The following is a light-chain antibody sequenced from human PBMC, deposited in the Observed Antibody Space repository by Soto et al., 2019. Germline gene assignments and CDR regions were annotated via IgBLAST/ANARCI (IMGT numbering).Light chain of an antibody. J-gene: IGKJ1*01. CDR1: QGISNR. CDR3: QQYNRHWT. V-gene: IGKV1-5*03. CDR2: QAS. Sequence: DVQMTQSPSTLSASVGDRVTITCRASQGISNRLAWYQQKPGKAPKLLIYQASSLKSGVPSRFGGSGSGTEFTLTITSLQPDDFVTYYCQQYNRHWTFGQGTKGEIK.